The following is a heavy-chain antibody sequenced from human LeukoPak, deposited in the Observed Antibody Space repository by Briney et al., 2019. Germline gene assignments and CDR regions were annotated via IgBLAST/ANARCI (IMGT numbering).Heavy chain of an antibody. CDR1: GFTFSSYG. J-gene: IGHJ4*02. D-gene: IGHD3-9*01. Sequence: GGTLRLSCAASGFTFSSYGMSWVRQAPGKGLEWVSAISGSGGSTHYADSVKGRFTISRDNSKNTLYLQMNSLRAEDTAVYYCAPGGILTGYYNFPLDYWGQGTLVTVSS. V-gene: IGHV3-23*01. CDR3: APGGILTGYYNFPLDY. CDR2: ISGSGGST.